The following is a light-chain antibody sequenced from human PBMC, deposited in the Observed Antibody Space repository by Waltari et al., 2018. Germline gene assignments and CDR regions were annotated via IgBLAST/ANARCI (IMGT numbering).Light chain of an antibody. CDR3: GTWDSSLRAVV. J-gene: IGLJ2*01. V-gene: IGLV1-51*02. Sequence: QSILTQPPSVSAAPGQKVTISCSGSISNIGKNYVSWYQLLPETAPKLLIYENTERPAGIPDRFSGSKSGTSATLGITGLQTEDEADYFCGTWDSSLRAVVFGGGTKLTVL. CDR2: ENT. CDR1: ISNIGKNY.